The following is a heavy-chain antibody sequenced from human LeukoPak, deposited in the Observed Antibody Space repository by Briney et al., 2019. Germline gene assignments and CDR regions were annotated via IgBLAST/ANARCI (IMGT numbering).Heavy chain of an antibody. V-gene: IGHV1-18*01. CDR2: ISAYNGNT. J-gene: IGHJ6*03. D-gene: IGHD3-3*01. CDR1: GYTFTSYG. CDR3: ARDENDFWSGYYYMDV. Sequence: ASVKVSCKASGYTFTSYGISGMRQAPGQGLEWMGWISAYNGNTNYAQKLQGRVTMTTDTSTSTAYMELRSLRSDDTAVYYCARDENDFWSGYYYMDVWGKGTTVTVSS.